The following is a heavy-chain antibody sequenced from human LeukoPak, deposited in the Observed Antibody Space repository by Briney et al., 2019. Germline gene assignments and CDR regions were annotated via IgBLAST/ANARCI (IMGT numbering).Heavy chain of an antibody. CDR1: GFTFSSYS. CDR2: ISSSSSYI. J-gene: IGHJ3*02. V-gene: IGHV3-21*01. Sequence: GGSLRLSCAASGFTFSSYSMNWVRQAPGKGLEWVSSISSSSSYIYYADSVKGRFTISRDNAKNSPYLQMNSLRAEDTAVYYCARGRGAPDDAFDIWGQGTMVTVSS. CDR3: ARGRGAPDDAFDI.